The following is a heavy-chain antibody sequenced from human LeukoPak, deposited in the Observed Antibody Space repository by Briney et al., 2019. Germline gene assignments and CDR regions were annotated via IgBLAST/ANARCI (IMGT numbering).Heavy chain of an antibody. CDR3: AREIRGIAVAANWFDP. V-gene: IGHV1-8*01. CDR2: MNPNSGNT. CDR1: GYTFTSYD. Sequence: ASMKVSCKASGYTFTSYDINWVRQATGQGLEWMGWMNPNSGNTGYAQKFQGRVTMTRNTSISTAYMELSSLRSEDTAVYYCAREIRGIAVAANWFDPWGQGTLVTVSS. D-gene: IGHD6-19*01. J-gene: IGHJ5*02.